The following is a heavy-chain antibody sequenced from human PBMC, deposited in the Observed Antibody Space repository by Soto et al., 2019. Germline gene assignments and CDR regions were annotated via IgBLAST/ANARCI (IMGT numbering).Heavy chain of an antibody. CDR2: INPSGGST. V-gene: IGHV1-46*01. CDR3: ARDARIVGAARRYYYYGMDV. D-gene: IGHD1-26*01. J-gene: IGHJ6*02. CDR1: GYTFTSYY. Sequence: ASVEVSCKASGYTFTSYYMHWVRQAPGQGLEWMGIINPSGGSTSYAQKFQGRVTMTRDTSTSTVYMELSSLRSEDTAVYYCARDARIVGAARRYYYYGMDVWGQGTTVTVSS.